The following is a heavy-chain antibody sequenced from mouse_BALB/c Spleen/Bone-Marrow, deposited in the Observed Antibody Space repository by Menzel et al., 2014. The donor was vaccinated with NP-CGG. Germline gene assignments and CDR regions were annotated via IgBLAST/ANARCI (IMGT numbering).Heavy chain of an antibody. CDR2: ISSGGSYT. CDR3: ARQDGFDY. CDR1: GFTFSNYA. D-gene: IGHD2-3*01. Sequence: DVKLVESGGGLVKPGGSLKLSCAASGFTFSNYAMSWVRRTPEKRLEWVAIISSGGSYTYYPDSVKGRFTISRDNAKTILYLQMSSLRSEDTAMYYCARQDGFDYWGQGTTLTVSS. V-gene: IGHV5-9-3*01. J-gene: IGHJ2*01.